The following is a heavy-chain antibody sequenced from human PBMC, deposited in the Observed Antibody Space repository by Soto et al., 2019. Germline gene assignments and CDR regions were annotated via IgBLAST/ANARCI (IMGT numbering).Heavy chain of an antibody. Sequence: EVQLAESGGGLIQPGGSLRLSCAASGFTVSSNAMSWVRQAPGKGLEWVSVIYSGGTTYYADSVKGRFTISRDNSKNTLCLQMNSLRAQDTAVYYCARGGATNPFDYWGQGTLVTVSS. CDR1: GFTVSSNA. D-gene: IGHD1-26*01. V-gene: IGHV3-53*01. CDR3: ARGGATNPFDY. J-gene: IGHJ4*02. CDR2: IYSGGTT.